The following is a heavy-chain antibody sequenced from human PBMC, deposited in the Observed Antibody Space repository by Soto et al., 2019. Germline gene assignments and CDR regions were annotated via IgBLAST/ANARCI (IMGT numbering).Heavy chain of an antibody. CDR3: ARDLVVRGVIGYYYYGMDV. CDR1: GFTFSSYG. Sequence: QVQLVESGGGVVQPGRSLRLSCAASGFTFSSYGMHWVRQAPGKGLEWVAVIWYDGSNKYYADSVKGRFTISRVNSKNTLYLQMNSLRAEDTAVYYCARDLVVRGVIGYYYYGMDVWGQGTTVTVSS. CDR2: IWYDGSNK. V-gene: IGHV3-33*01. D-gene: IGHD3-10*01. J-gene: IGHJ6*02.